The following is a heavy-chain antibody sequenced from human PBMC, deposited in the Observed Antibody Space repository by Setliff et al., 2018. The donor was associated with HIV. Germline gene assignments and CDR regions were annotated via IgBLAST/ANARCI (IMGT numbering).Heavy chain of an antibody. CDR3: ARDFSTYYSIDS. CDR2: VNRGRRT. CDR1: GGSFSDYY. Sequence: SETLSLTCALYGGSFSDYYWSWIRQPPGMGLEWIGEVNRGRRTNYNSSLKSRVTISRDNSKNTLYLQMNSLRTDDTAVYFCARDFSTYYSIDSWGQGTLVTVSS. D-gene: IGHD3-22*01. V-gene: IGHV4-34*01. J-gene: IGHJ4*02.